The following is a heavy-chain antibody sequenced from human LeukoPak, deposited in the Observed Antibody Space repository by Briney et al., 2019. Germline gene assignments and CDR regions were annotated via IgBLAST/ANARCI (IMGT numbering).Heavy chain of an antibody. J-gene: IGHJ4*02. V-gene: IGHV5-51*01. CDR1: GYSFTSYW. CDR3: ARHRHIVVVPAALKGGGSYYFDY. D-gene: IGHD2-2*01. CDR2: IYPGDSDT. Sequence: GESLKISCKGSGYSFTSYWIGWVRQMPGKGLEWMGIIYPGDSDTRYSPSFQGQVTISADKSISTAYLQWSSLKASDTAMYYCARHRHIVVVPAALKGGGSYYFDYWGQGTLVTVSS.